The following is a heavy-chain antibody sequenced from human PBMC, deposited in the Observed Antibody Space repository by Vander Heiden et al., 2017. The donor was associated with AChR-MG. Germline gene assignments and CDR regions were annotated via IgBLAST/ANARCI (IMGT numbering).Heavy chain of an antibody. J-gene: IGHJ4*02. D-gene: IGHD3-22*01. V-gene: IGHV1-18*01. Sequence: QVQLVQSGAEVTKPGAPVQVSCKSSVYTFTSSGISWVRQAPGQGLEWMGWISAYNGNTNYAQKLQGRVTMTTDTSTSTAYMELRSLRSDDTAVYYCARAALRHYYDSSGYPYDYWGQGALVTVSS. CDR2: ISAYNGNT. CDR1: VYTFTSSG. CDR3: ARAALRHYYDSSGYPYDY.